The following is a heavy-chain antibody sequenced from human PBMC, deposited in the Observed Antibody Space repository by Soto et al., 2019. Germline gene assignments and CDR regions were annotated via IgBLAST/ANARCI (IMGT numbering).Heavy chain of an antibody. Sequence: PGESLKISCKGSGYNFTSYWIGWVRQMPGKGLEWMGIIYPGDSDTRYSPSFQGQVTISADKSISTAYLQWSSLKASDTAMYYCARRKYYDSSGPGLYYFDYWGQGTLVTVSS. J-gene: IGHJ4*02. V-gene: IGHV5-51*01. CDR2: IYPGDSDT. CDR1: GYNFTSYW. D-gene: IGHD3-22*01. CDR3: ARRKYYDSSGPGLYYFDY.